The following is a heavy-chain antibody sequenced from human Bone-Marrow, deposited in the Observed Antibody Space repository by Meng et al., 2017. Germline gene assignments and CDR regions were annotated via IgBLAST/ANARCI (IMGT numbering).Heavy chain of an antibody. D-gene: IGHD5-18*01. CDR1: GYTFTSYY. J-gene: IGHJ5*02. Sequence: ASVKVSCKASGYTFTSYYMHWVRQAPGQGLEWMGIINPSGGRTSYAQKFQGRVTMTRDTSTSTVYMELSSLRSEDTAVYNCARVPDTAMVTGWFDPWGQGTLVTVSS. CDR2: INPSGGRT. V-gene: IGHV1-46*01. CDR3: ARVPDTAMVTGWFDP.